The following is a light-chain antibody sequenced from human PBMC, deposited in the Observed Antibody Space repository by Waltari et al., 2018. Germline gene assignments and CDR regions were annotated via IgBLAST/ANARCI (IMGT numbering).Light chain of an antibody. CDR2: NNI. CDR1: TSNIGAHFA. Sequence: QSVLTQPPSVSGAPGQSVTISCTGTTSNIGAHFAVHWYRQLPGTAPKLLIYNNINRPSGVPDRFPASKSDTSSSLAITGLQAEDEADYYCQSYDSRLNDVIFGGGTRLTVL. V-gene: IGLV1-40*01. CDR3: QSYDSRLNDVI. J-gene: IGLJ2*01.